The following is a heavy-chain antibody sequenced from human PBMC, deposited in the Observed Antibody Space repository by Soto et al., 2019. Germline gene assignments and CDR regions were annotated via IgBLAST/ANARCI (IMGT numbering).Heavy chain of an antibody. Sequence: QVQLQESGPGLVKPSETLSLTCTVSGGSVSSGSYYWSWIRQPPGKGLEWIGYMYYSGGTNQNPSLKSRVTISVDTSKNQFSLKLISMSAADTAVYYCAARWNPRPLDYWGQGTLVTVSS. CDR3: AARWNPRPLDY. CDR1: GGSVSSGSYY. V-gene: IGHV4-61*01. CDR2: MYYSGGT. D-gene: IGHD1-1*01. J-gene: IGHJ4*02.